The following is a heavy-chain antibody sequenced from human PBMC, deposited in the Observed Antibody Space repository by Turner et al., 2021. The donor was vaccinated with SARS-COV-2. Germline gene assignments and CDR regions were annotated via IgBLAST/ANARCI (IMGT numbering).Heavy chain of an antibody. J-gene: IGHJ4*02. Sequence: EVQLVESGGGLIQPGGSLRLSCAASGFIVSSNYMPWVRQAPGKGLEWVSIIYPGGNTYYADSLKGRFTISRDNSKNTVYLQTNSLRTEDTAVYYCARGGLVTAPMHRLDYWGQGTLVTVSS. D-gene: IGHD2-21*01. CDR3: ARGGLVTAPMHRLDY. CDR2: IYPGGNT. CDR1: GFIVSSNY. V-gene: IGHV3-53*01.